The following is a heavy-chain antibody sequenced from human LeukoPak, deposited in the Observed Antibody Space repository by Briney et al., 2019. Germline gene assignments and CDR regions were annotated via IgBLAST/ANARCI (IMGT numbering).Heavy chain of an antibody. J-gene: IGHJ4*02. CDR3: ARDRQELFDY. D-gene: IGHD1-26*01. V-gene: IGHV4-38-2*02. Sequence: SETLSLTCGVSGYSISSGYYWGWIRQPPGKGLEWIGSVYHSGSTHYNPSLKSRVTMSVDTSKNQFSLKLSSVTAADTAVYYCARDRQELFDYWGQGTLVTVSS. CDR2: VYHSGST. CDR1: GYSISSGYY.